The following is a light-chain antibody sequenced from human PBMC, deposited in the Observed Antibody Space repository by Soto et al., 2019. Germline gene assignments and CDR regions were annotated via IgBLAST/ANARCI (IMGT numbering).Light chain of an antibody. CDR2: EDN. Sequence: NFMLTQPHSVSEPPGKTVTISCTRSSGSIASNYVQWYQQRPGSAPTTVIYEDNQRPSGVPDRFSGSIDSSSNSASLTISGLKTEDEADYYCQSYDSSEWVFGGGTKLTVL. J-gene: IGLJ3*02. CDR3: QSYDSSEWV. V-gene: IGLV6-57*03. CDR1: SGSIASNY.